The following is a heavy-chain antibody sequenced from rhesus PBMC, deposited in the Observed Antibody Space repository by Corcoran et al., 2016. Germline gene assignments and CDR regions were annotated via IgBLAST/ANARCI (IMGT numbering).Heavy chain of an antibody. J-gene: IGHJ6*01. CDR1: GGSISSNY. D-gene: IGHD2-15*01. CDR2: ISGSGGST. Sequence: QLQLQESGPGLVKPSETLSLTCAVPGGSISSNYWSWTRPPPGTGLAWTVRISGSGGSTDNNPSLKSRVTISTDTSKNQFSLKLSSVTAADTAVYYCARDWGAYCSGTYCPSNGLDSWGQGVVVTVSS. CDR3: ARDWGAYCSGTYCPSNGLDS. V-gene: IGHV4-173*01.